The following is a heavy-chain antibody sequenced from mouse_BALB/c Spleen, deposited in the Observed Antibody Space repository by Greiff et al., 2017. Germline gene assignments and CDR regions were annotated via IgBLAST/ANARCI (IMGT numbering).Heavy chain of an antibody. CDR2: IWAGGST. D-gene: IGHD2-4*01. Sequence: VQLVESGPGLVAPSQSLSITCTVSGFSLTSYGVHWVRQPPGKGLEWLGVIWAGGSTNYNSALMSRLSISKDNSKSQVFLQMNSLQTDDTAMYYCAGSMITTAWFAYWGQGTLVTVSA. CDR1: GFSLTSYG. CDR3: AGSMITTAWFAY. V-gene: IGHV2-9*02. J-gene: IGHJ3*01.